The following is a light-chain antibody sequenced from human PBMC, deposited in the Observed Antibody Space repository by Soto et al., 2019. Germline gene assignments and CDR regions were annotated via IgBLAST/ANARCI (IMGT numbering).Light chain of an antibody. CDR1: QSVSIY. CDR2: ASS. V-gene: IGKV3-20*01. Sequence: EIGLTQSPATLSVSPGERATLSCRASQSVSIYLSWYQHKPGHAPRLLIYASSSRPTGIPDRFSGSGSGTDFTLTLSNLEPGDFAVYYCEQYGSSPTFGQGTKVDIK. CDR3: EQYGSSPT. J-gene: IGKJ1*01.